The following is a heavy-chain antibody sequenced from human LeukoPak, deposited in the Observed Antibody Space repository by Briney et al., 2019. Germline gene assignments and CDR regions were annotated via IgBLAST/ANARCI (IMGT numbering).Heavy chain of an antibody. CDR1: GGSISNYY. V-gene: IGHV4-59*01. CDR2: IYYSGST. CDR3: ARGWFGELLFPYYYYGMDV. Sequence: SETLSLTCTVSGGSISNYYWSWIRQPPGKGLEWIGYIYYSGSTNYNPSLKSRVTISVDTSKNQFSLKLSSVTAADTAVYYCARGWFGELLFPYYYYGMDVWGQGTTVTVSS. J-gene: IGHJ6*02. D-gene: IGHD3-10*01.